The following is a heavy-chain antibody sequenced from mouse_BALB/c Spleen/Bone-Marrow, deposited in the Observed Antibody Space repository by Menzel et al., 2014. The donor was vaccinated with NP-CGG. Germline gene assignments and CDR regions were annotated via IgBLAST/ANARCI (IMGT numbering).Heavy chain of an antibody. V-gene: IGHV1-15*01. CDR2: IDPETTGT. D-gene: IGHD2-14*01. CDR1: GYTFTDYE. J-gene: IGHJ2*01. CDR3: TRREAYYRYDGDFDY. Sequence: VQLQQSGAELVRPGASVTLSCKASGYTFTDYEMHWVKQTPVHGLEWIGAIDPETTGTACNQKFKGKATLIADKSSSTAYMEPRSLTSEDSAVYYCTRREAYYRYDGDFDYWGQGTTLTVSS.